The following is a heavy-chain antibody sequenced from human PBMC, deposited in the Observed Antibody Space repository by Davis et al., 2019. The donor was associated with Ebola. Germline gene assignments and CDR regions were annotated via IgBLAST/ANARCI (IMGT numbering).Heavy chain of an antibody. J-gene: IGHJ4*02. CDR2: FHGRNGNT. D-gene: IGHD6-19*01. CDR1: GFILTNYP. CDR3: ARASFGYNSGWYADY. V-gene: IGHV1-3*01. Sequence: ASVKVSCKASGFILTNYPIHSVRPPPGQRLEWMGWFHGRNGNTKYSQRFQGRVTITTDTSASTVYLDLTSLRSDDTAVFYCARASFGYNSGWYADYWGPGSLVTVSS.